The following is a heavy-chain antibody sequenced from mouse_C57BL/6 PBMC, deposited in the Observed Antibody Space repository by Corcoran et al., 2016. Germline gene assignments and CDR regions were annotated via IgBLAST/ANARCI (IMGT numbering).Heavy chain of an antibody. D-gene: IGHD1-1*01. Sequence: QIQLVQSGPELKKPGETVKISCKASGYTFTTYGMSWVKQAPGKGLKWMGWINTYSGVPTYADDFKGRFAFSLETSASTAYLKINNLKNEDTATYCCAREAMDYYGTGGFAYWGQGTLVTVS. CDR3: AREAMDYYGTGGFAY. CDR1: GYTFTTYG. CDR2: INTYSGVP. J-gene: IGHJ3*01. V-gene: IGHV9-3*01.